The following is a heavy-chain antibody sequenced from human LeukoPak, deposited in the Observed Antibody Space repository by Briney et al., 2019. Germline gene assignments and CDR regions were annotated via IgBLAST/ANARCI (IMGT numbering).Heavy chain of an antibody. D-gene: IGHD3-22*01. CDR2: ISYDGSNK. J-gene: IGHJ4*02. CDR1: GFTFSSYS. Sequence: TGGSLRLSCAASGFTFSSYSMNWVRQAPGKGLEWVAVISYDGSNKYYADSVKGRFTISRDNSKNTLYLQMNSLRAEDTAVYYCARDLANYYDSSGSFDYWGQGTLVTVSS. V-gene: IGHV3-30*03. CDR3: ARDLANYYDSSGSFDY.